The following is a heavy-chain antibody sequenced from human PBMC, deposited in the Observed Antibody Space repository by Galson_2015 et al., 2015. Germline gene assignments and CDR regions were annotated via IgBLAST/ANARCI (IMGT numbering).Heavy chain of an antibody. CDR3: ASSSGWYFPGDY. D-gene: IGHD6-19*01. Sequence: SETLSLTCTVSGGSISSSYWSWIRQPPGKGLEWIGYIYYSGSTNYNPSLKSRVTISVDTSKNQFSLKLSSVTAADTAVYYCASSSGWYFPGDYWGQGTLVTVSS. CDR1: GGSISSSY. J-gene: IGHJ4*02. CDR2: IYYSGST. V-gene: IGHV4-59*01.